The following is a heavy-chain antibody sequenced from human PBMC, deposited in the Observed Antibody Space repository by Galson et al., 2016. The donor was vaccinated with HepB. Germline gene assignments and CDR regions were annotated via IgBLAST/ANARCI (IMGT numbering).Heavy chain of an antibody. CDR2: IYFSGGT. D-gene: IGHD3-3*01. CDR3: ARLTVFGVVTLDS. V-gene: IGHV4-59*01. J-gene: IGHJ5*01. CDR1: GGSINGYY. Sequence: ETLSLTCTVSGGSINGYYWSWIRQPPGKGLEWIGDIYFSGGTNYNSSLKSRVTISVETSKNQFSLKLTSVTAADTAVYYCARLTVFGVVTLDSWGQGTLVTVSS.